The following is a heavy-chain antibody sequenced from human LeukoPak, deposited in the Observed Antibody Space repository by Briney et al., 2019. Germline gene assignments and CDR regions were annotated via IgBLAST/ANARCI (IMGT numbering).Heavy chain of an antibody. D-gene: IGHD3-9*01. J-gene: IGHJ4*02. CDR2: ISDNGGSA. CDR1: GFIFSNYA. CDR3: APDLRGSDWSLDY. Sequence: PGGSLRLSCAASGFIFSNYAMSWVRQALGKGLEWVSVISDNGGSAYYGDSVKGRFTMSRDNSKNTLYLQMNSLRAEDTAVYYCAPDLRGSDWSLDYWGQGTLVTVSS. V-gene: IGHV3-23*01.